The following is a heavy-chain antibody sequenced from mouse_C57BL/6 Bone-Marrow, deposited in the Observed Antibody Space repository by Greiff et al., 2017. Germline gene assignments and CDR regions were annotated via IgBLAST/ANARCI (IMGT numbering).Heavy chain of an antibody. CDR2: IDPSDSYT. CDR1: GYTFTSYW. CDR3: ARWAMDY. Sequence: QVQLKQPGAELVMPGASVKLSCKASGYTFTSYWMHWVKQRPGQGLEWIGEIDPSDSYTNYNQKFKGKSTLTGDKSSSTAYMQLSSLTSEDSAVYYCARWAMDYWGQGTSVTVSS. J-gene: IGHJ4*01. V-gene: IGHV1-69*01.